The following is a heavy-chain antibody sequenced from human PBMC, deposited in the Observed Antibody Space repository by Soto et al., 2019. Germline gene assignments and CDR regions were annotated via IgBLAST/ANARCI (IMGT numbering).Heavy chain of an antibody. CDR2: ISTSGGST. D-gene: IGHD2-15*01. V-gene: IGHV3-23*01. Sequence: GGSLRLSCAASGFTFSSYAMSWVRQAPGKGLEWVSAISTSGGSTFYADSVKGRFTISRDNFKNTLYLQMGSLRPEDTAIYYCVKQAHGLDGVAFDYWGQGTQVTVSS. CDR1: GFTFSSYA. J-gene: IGHJ4*02. CDR3: VKQAHGLDGVAFDY.